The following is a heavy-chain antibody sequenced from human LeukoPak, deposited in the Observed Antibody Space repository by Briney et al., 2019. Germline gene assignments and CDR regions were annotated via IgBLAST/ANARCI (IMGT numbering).Heavy chain of an antibody. Sequence: PGGSLRLSCAASGFTFSSYAMSWVRQAPGKGLDWVSFISGEHGSTNYAKSVKGRFTISRDNSKNTLYLQMTSLRAEDTAVYYCAKVDSSSWSHWGQGALVTVSS. CDR3: AKVDSSSWSH. D-gene: IGHD6-13*01. CDR2: ISGEHGST. J-gene: IGHJ4*02. CDR1: GFTFSSYA. V-gene: IGHV3-23*01.